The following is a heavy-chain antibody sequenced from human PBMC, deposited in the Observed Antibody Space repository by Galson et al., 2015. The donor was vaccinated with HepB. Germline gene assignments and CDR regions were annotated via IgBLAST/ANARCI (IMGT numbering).Heavy chain of an antibody. J-gene: IGHJ4*02. D-gene: IGHD2-2*01. CDR1: GDSVSSNSAA. CDR3: ARDLGYCSSTSCSWFDY. CDR2: TYYRSKWYN. Sequence: CAISGDSVSSNSAAWNWIRQSPSRGLEWLGRTYYRSKWYNDYAVSVKSRITINPDTSKNQFSLQLNSVTPEDTAVYYCARDLGYCSSTSCSWFDYWGQGALVTVSS. V-gene: IGHV6-1*01.